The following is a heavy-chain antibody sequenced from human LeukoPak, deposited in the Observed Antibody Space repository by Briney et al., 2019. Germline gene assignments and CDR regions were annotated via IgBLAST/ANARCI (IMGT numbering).Heavy chain of an antibody. CDR1: GFTFSSYG. CDR3: ARTSGIAAAGMLDY. CDR2: IWHDGSNK. D-gene: IGHD6-13*01. Sequence: GGSQRLSCAASGFTFSSYGMHWVRQAPGKGLEWVAVIWHDGSNKYYADSVKGRFTISRDDSKNTLYLQMNSLRDDDTAVYFCARTSGIAAAGMLDYWGQGTLVTVSS. J-gene: IGHJ4*02. V-gene: IGHV3-33*01.